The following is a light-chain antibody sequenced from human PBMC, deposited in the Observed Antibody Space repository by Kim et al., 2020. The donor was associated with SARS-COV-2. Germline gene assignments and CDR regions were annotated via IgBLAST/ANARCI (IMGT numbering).Light chain of an antibody. Sequence: LAPGERATLSGRASQSVSSYLAWYQQKPGQAPRLLIYDASNKATGIPARFSGSGSGTAFTLTISSLEPEDFAVYYCQQRSNWPPYTFGQGTKLEI. CDR3: QQRSNWPPYT. CDR1: QSVSSY. V-gene: IGKV3-11*01. J-gene: IGKJ2*01. CDR2: DAS.